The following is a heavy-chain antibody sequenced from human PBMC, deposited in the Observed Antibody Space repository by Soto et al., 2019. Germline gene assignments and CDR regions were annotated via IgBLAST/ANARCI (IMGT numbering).Heavy chain of an antibody. CDR3: AREMSNYYDSSGVDY. V-gene: IGHV3-48*02. J-gene: IGHJ4*02. CDR2: ISSSSSTI. Sequence: GGSLRLSCAASGFNVSNNYMNWVRQAPGKGLEWVSYISSSSSTIYYADSVKGRFTISRDNAKNSLYLQMNSLRDEDTAVYYCAREMSNYYDSSGVDYWGQGTLVTVSS. CDR1: GFNVSNNY. D-gene: IGHD3-22*01.